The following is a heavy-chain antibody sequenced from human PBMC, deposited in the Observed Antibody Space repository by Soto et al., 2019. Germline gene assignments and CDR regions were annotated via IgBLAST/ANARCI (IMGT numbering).Heavy chain of an antibody. CDR2: ISGSGGST. J-gene: IGHJ6*02. Sequence: GGSLRLSCAASGFTFSSYAMSWVRQAPGKGLEWVSAISGSGGSTYYADSVKGRFTISRDNSKNTLYLQMNSLRAEDTAVYYCAKDLGAGGVVQAAIYYYHYGMAVWGQGTTVTVSS. CDR3: AKDLGAGGVVQAAIYYYHYGMAV. CDR1: GFTFSSYA. D-gene: IGHD2-2*01. V-gene: IGHV3-23*01.